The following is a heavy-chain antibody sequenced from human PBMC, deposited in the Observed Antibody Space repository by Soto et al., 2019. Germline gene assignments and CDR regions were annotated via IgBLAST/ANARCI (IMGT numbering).Heavy chain of an antibody. CDR1: GFTFSSYG. D-gene: IGHD1-7*01. V-gene: IGHV3-33*01. CDR2: IWYDGSNK. J-gene: IGHJ4*02. Sequence: QVQLVESGGGVVQPGRSLRLSCAASGFTFSSYGMHWVRQAPGKGLEWVAVIWYDGSNKYYADSVKGRFTISRDNSKNTLYLQMNSLRAEVTAVYYCARGKGVKTGTPLCFHYWGQGTLVTVSS. CDR3: ARGKGVKTGTPLCFHY.